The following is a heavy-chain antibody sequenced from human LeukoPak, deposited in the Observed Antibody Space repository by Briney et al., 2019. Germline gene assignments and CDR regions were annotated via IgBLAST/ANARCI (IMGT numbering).Heavy chain of an antibody. CDR2: IYYSGST. J-gene: IGHJ4*02. V-gene: IGHV4-59*08. Sequence: SETLSLTCTVSGGSISSYYWSWIRQPPGKGLEWIGYIYYSGSTNYNPSLKSRVTISVDTSKNQFSPKLSSVTAADTAVYYCAGTYCSSTSCYVGYWGQGTLVTVSS. CDR3: AGTYCSSTSCYVGY. CDR1: GGSISSYY. D-gene: IGHD2-2*01.